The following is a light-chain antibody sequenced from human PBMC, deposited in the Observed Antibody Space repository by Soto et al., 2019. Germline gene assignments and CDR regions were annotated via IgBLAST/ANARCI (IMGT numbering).Light chain of an antibody. Sequence: DIQMTQSPSTLPASVGDRVTITCRASQSISNWLAWYQQKPGKAPKLLIYHASTLESGVPSRFSGSGSGTEFTLTISSLQPDDFATYHCQQYNSYSFGQGTKVDIK. V-gene: IGKV1-5*01. J-gene: IGKJ1*01. CDR2: HAS. CDR3: QQYNSYS. CDR1: QSISNW.